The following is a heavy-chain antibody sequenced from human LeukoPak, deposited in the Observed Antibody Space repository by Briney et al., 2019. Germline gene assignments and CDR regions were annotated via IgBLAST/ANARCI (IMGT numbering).Heavy chain of an antibody. D-gene: IGHD6-13*01. V-gene: IGHV3-49*03. CDR2: IRSKAYGGTT. Sequence: PGRSLRLSCTASGFTFGDYAMSWFRQAPGKGLEWVGFIRSKAYGGTTEYAASVKGRFTISRDDSKSIAYLQMNSLKTEDTAVYYCTRDRKAAAGFYYYYYMDVWGKGTTVTVSS. CDR1: GFTFGDYA. CDR3: TRDRKAAAGFYYYYYMDV. J-gene: IGHJ6*03.